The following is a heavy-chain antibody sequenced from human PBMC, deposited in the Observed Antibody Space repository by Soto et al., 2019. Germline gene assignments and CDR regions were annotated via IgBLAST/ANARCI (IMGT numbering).Heavy chain of an antibody. D-gene: IGHD2-2*01. CDR1: GYTFTSYG. V-gene: IGHV1-18*01. J-gene: IGHJ4*02. CDR3: ARFAAAIDSGNFDY. CDR2: ISAYNGNT. Sequence: QVPLVQSGAEVKKPGASVKGSCKASGYTFTSYGISWVRQAPGQGLEWMGWISAYNGNTNYAQKLQGRVTMTTDTSTSTAYTELRIMRSDDTAVYYCARFAAAIDSGNFDYWGQGTLVTVSS.